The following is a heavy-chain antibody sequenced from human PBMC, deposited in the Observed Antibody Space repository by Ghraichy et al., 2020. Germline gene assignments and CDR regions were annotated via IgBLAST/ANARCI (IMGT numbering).Heavy chain of an antibody. CDR1: GFTFSSYS. J-gene: IGHJ6*02. D-gene: IGHD5-24*01. CDR3: ARATRGVRFYYCDGMHV. CDR2: ITTSSRNI. V-gene: IGHV3-48*01. Sequence: GGSLRLSCAASGFTFSSYSMNWVRQSPGKGLEWVSSITTSSRNIYYADSVKGRFTISRDNAKNSVSLQMNSLRAEDTAVYYCARATRGVRFYYCDGMHVWGRGTMVTV.